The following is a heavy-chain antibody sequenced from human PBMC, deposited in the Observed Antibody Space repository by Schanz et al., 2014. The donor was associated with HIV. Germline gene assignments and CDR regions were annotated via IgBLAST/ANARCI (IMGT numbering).Heavy chain of an antibody. Sequence: EVHLVESGGGMVQPGGSLRLSCAASGFTFSDNWMAWVRQAPGKGLEWVSRISSDGSSTTYADSVKGRFTISRDNAKNTLHLQMNSVRAEDTAVYYCAKDMGSGSYETFDIWGQGTMVTVSS. CDR2: ISSDGSST. J-gene: IGHJ3*02. D-gene: IGHD1-26*01. V-gene: IGHV3-74*01. CDR1: GFTFSDNW. CDR3: AKDMGSGSYETFDI.